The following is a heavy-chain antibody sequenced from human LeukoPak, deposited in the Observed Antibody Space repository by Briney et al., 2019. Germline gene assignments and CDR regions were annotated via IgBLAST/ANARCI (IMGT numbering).Heavy chain of an antibody. D-gene: IGHD3-10*01. J-gene: IGHJ4*02. CDR3: AAYRSGTHYNSYYFDD. V-gene: IGHV4-59*08. Sequence: SETLSLTCGISGDSIRRNYWSWLRQPPGKGLEWIGYIHYSGNTNYNPSLKSRVSISVDTSKNQFSLKLTPVTAADTAVYYCAAYRSGTHYNSYYFDDWGQGTLVIVSS. CDR1: GDSIRRNY. CDR2: IHYSGNT.